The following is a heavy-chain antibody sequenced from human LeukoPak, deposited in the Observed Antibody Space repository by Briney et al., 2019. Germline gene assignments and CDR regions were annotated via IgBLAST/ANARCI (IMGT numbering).Heavy chain of an antibody. CDR2: INHSGST. V-gene: IGHV4-34*01. D-gene: IGHD3-10*01. CDR1: GGSFSSYY. J-gene: IGHJ4*02. CDR3: ARAKEIGEAADY. Sequence: SETLSLTCAVYGGSFSSYYWSWIRQPPGKGLEWIGEINHSGSTNYNPSLKSRVTISVDTSKNQFSLKLSSVTAADTAVYYCARAKEIGEAADYWGQGTLVTVSS.